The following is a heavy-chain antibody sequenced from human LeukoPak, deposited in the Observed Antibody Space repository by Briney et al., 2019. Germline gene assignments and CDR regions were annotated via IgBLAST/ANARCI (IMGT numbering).Heavy chain of an antibody. CDR3: ARVLSFTHRFGYYDSSVAFDI. CDR1: GGSISSYY. V-gene: IGHV4-59*01. Sequence: PSETLSLTCTVSGGSISSYYWSRIRQPPGEGLEWIGYIYYSGSTNYNPSLKGRVTISVDTSKNPFSLKLSSVTAADTAVYYCARVLSFTHRFGYYDSSVAFDIWGQGTMVTVSS. CDR2: IYYSGST. D-gene: IGHD3-22*01. J-gene: IGHJ3*02.